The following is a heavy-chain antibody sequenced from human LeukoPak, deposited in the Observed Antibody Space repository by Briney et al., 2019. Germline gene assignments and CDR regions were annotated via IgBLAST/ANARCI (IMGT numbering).Heavy chain of an antibody. CDR3: ARPRGLFDFDY. CDR2: IYYSGST. D-gene: IGHD2-21*01. V-gene: IGHV4-59*05. Sequence: KPSETLSLTCTVSGGSISSYYWSWIRQPPGKGLEWIGSIYYSGSTYYNPSLKSRVTISVDTSKNQFSLKLSSVTAADTAVYYCARPRGLFDFDYWGQGTLVTVSS. CDR1: GGSISSYY. J-gene: IGHJ4*02.